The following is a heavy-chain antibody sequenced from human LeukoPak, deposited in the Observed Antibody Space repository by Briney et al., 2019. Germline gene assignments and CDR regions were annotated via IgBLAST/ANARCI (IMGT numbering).Heavy chain of an antibody. CDR2: IYSGGST. Sequence: GGSLRLSCAASGFTVSSNYMSWVRQAPGKGLEWVSVIYSGGSTYYADSVKDRFTISRDNSKNTLYLQMNSLRAEDTAVYYCARDPYDSSGYYYPGAFDIWGQGTMVTVSS. D-gene: IGHD3-22*01. CDR1: GFTVSSNY. V-gene: IGHV3-66*02. J-gene: IGHJ3*02. CDR3: ARDPYDSSGYYYPGAFDI.